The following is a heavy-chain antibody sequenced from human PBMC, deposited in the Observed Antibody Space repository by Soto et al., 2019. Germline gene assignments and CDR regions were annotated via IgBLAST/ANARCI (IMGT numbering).Heavy chain of an antibody. Sequence: QVQLVESGGGVVQPGRSLRLSCAASGFTFSSYGMHWVRQAPGKGLEWVAVISYDGSNKYYADSVKGRFTISRDNSKNTLYLQMNSLRAEDTAVYYCARDWVYCTNGVCSGGGVDYWGQGTLVTVSS. CDR1: GFTFSSYG. CDR2: ISYDGSNK. D-gene: IGHD2-8*01. J-gene: IGHJ4*02. V-gene: IGHV3-30*03. CDR3: ARDWVYCTNGVCSGGGVDY.